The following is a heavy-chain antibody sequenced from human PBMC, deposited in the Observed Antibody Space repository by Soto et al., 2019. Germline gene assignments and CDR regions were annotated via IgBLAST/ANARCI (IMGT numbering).Heavy chain of an antibody. J-gene: IGHJ4*02. CDR1: GYTFTSYY. V-gene: IGHV1-46*03. CDR3: ARVAPGILWFGELLYPDY. D-gene: IGHD3-10*01. Sequence: QVQLVQSGAEVKKPGASVKVSCKASGYTFTSYYMHWVRQAPGQGLGWMGIINPSGGSTSYAQKFQGRVTMTRDTSTSTVYMELSSLRSEDTAVYYCARVAPGILWFGELLYPDYWGQGTLVTVSS. CDR2: INPSGGST.